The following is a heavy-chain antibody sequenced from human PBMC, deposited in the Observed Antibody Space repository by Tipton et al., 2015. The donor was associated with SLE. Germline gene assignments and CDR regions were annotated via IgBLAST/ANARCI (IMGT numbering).Heavy chain of an antibody. Sequence: TLSLTFTVSGGSISSTSHYWGWIRQSPGKGLEWIASLYFSGITYYNPSLKSRATISVDRSKNDFSLRLTSVTATDTAVYYCVRLELPATKADYWGPGTLVTVSS. J-gene: IGHJ4*02. CDR1: GGSISSTSHY. V-gene: IGHV4-39*07. CDR2: LYFSGIT. CDR3: VRLELPATKADY. D-gene: IGHD5-24*01.